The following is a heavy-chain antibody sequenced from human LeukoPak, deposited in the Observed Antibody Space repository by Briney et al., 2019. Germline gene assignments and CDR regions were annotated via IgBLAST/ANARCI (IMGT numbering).Heavy chain of an antibody. Sequence: GGSLRLSCAASGFIFSSYCMTWVRQAPGKGLEWVAEIIQDGGATYYVDSVKGRFTISRDNDKRSTYLQMNSLRAEDTAMYYCATSDFYHSGRGGVSPSDHWGQGTLVTVSS. V-gene: IGHV3-7*01. CDR3: ATSDFYHSGRGGVSPSDH. CDR1: GFIFSSYC. D-gene: IGHD3-10*01. J-gene: IGHJ4*02. CDR2: IIQDGGAT.